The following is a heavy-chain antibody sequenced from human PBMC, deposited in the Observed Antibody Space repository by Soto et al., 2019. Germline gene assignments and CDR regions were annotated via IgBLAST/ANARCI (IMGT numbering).Heavy chain of an antibody. J-gene: IGHJ6*02. D-gene: IGHD6-13*01. CDR1: GVTFDHYA. Sequence: AGESLRLSCAASGVTFDHYAMHWVRQAPGKGLEWVSLISWDGGSTYYADSVKGRFTISRDNSKNSLYLQMNSLRAEDTALYYCAKELGEAPYTSSSYYDVMDVWGQGTTDTGS. V-gene: IGHV3-43D*04. CDR2: ISWDGGST. CDR3: AKELGEAPYTSSSYYDVMDV.